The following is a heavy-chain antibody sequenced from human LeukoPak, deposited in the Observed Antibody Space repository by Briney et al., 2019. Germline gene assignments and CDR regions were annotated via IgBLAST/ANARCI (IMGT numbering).Heavy chain of an antibody. CDR1: GYNSPIYW. CDR2: IYPDDSNT. J-gene: IGHJ6*03. Sequence: GESLKISCQGSGYNSPIYWIGWVRQIPGQGLEWMGIIYPDDSNTIYGPSFQGQVTISADKSINTAYLGWSSLKASDTAIYYCARQGAAGKYYYYYMDVWGKGTTVTVSS. D-gene: IGHD6-13*01. CDR3: ARQGAAGKYYYYYMDV. V-gene: IGHV5-51*01.